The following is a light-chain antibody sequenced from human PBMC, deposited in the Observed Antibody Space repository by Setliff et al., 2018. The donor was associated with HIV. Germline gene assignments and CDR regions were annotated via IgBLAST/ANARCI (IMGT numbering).Light chain of an antibody. CDR3: CSNTGSNTYV. CDR2: QAT. V-gene: IGLV2-23*01. Sequence: QSVLTQPASVSWSPGQSITISCTGTSSDVGRYNLVSWYQQHPGKAPKLMIYQATKRPSGVSNRFSGSKSGNTASLTISGLQAEDEADYYCCSNTGSNTYVFGTGTKSPS. CDR1: SSDVGRYNL. J-gene: IGLJ1*01.